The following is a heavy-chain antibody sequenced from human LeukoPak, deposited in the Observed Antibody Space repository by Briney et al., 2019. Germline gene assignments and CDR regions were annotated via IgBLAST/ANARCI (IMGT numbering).Heavy chain of an antibody. D-gene: IGHD6-13*01. CDR1: GGSITTYY. J-gene: IGHJ4*02. V-gene: IGHV4-4*07. CDR3: ARQIASAGTAGFDF. Sequence: SETLSLTCTVSGGSITTYYWSWIRQPAGKGLEWIGRIYSSGRTNYSPSLKSRVTMAVDTSKNHFSLRLSSVTAADTAVYYCARQIASAGTAGFDFWGQGALVTVSS. CDR2: IYSSGRT.